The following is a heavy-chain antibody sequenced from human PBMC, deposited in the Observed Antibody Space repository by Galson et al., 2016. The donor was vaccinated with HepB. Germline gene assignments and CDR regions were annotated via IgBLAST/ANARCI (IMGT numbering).Heavy chain of an antibody. CDR3: AKARGQWLGFDP. CDR2: ISGGDGRT. V-gene: IGHV3-23*01. J-gene: IGHJ5*02. Sequence: SLRLSCAASGFTLNNYAMSWVRQAAGKGLEWVSAISGGDGRTYYADSVRGRFTISRDKSKNTLYLQMDSLRVEDTARYYCAKARGQWLGFDPWGQGTLVTGSS. CDR1: GFTLNNYA. D-gene: IGHD6-19*01.